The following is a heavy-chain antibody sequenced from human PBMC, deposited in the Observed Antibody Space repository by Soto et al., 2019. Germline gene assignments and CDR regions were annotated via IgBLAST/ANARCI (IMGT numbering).Heavy chain of an antibody. CDR2: TSAHNGNP. Sequence: QVHRVQSGAEVKKPGASVTVSCKGSGYGFTTYGITWVRQAPGQGLAWMALTSAHNGNPNYAQKLQGRVTVTRDTSTSTGYMERRSLRSDDTAVYYCARGRYGDYWGQGALVNVP. V-gene: IGHV1-18*01. CDR1: GYGFTTYG. D-gene: IGHD1-1*01. J-gene: IGHJ4*02. CDR3: ARGRYGDY.